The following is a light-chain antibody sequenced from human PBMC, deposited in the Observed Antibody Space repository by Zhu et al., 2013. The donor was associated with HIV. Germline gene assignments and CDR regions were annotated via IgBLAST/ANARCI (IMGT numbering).Light chain of an antibody. CDR3: QQYVSSPPYT. CDR1: QSVSSY. CDR2: DAS. V-gene: IGKV3-11*01. Sequence: EIVLTQSPATLSLSPGERVTLSCRASQSVSSYLAWYQQKPGQAPRLLIYDASNRATGIPARFSGSGSGTDFTLTISSLEPEDFAVYFCQQYVSSPPYTFGQGTKLDIK. J-gene: IGKJ2*01.